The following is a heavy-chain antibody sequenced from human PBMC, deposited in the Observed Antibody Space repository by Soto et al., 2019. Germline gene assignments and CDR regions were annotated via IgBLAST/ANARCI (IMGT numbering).Heavy chain of an antibody. Sequence: EVQLVESGGGLVQPGGSLRLSCAASGFTFSSYSMNWVRQAPGKGLEWVSYISSSSSTIYYADSVKGRFTISRDNAKNSLYLQMNSLRAEDTAVSYCARVAGIYYYYYGMDVWGQGTTVTVSS. V-gene: IGHV3-48*01. CDR3: ARVAGIYYYYYGMDV. D-gene: IGHD6-19*01. CDR2: ISSSSSTI. CDR1: GFTFSSYS. J-gene: IGHJ6*02.